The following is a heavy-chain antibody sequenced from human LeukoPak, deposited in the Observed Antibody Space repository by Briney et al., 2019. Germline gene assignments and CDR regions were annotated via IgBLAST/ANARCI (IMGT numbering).Heavy chain of an antibody. CDR1: GYTFTGYY. Sequence: GASVKVSCKASGYTFTGYYMHWVRQTPGPGLEWMGWINPNSGGTNYAQKFQGRVTMTRDTSISTAYMELSRLRSDDTAVYYCARARSIIAARRGVYFDYWGQGTLVTVSS. J-gene: IGHJ4*02. D-gene: IGHD6-6*01. V-gene: IGHV1-2*02. CDR3: ARARSIIAARRGVYFDY. CDR2: INPNSGGT.